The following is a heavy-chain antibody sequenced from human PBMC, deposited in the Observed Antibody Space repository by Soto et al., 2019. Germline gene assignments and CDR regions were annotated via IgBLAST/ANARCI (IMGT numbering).Heavy chain of an antibody. J-gene: IGHJ4*01. CDR2: GLRPDYT. V-gene: IGHV4-59*01. CDR3: VAGPDRAKSAY. Sequence: PSETLSLTCTVSGGSINDYYWSWTRQPPGKGLEWIAYGLRPDYTGYNPSLRNRVTISSDTSKNQFSLRLISVTAADTAVYYCVAGPDRAKSAYWGQGTLDTVSS. CDR1: GGSINDYY.